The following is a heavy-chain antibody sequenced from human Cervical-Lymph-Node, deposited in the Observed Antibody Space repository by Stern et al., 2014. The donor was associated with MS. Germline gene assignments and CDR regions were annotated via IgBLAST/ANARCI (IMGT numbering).Heavy chain of an antibody. V-gene: IGHV4-39*01. CDR1: GGSISSSSYY. J-gene: IGHJ6*02. D-gene: IGHD2/OR15-2a*01. CDR2: MDYSGSI. Sequence: QLQLQESGPGLVKPSETLSLTCTVSGGSISSSSYYWDWIRQPPGKGLEWIGSMDYSGSIHYNPSLKSRVTISVDPSKKQFSLKRSSVTAADTALYYCATLNRIKGMDVWGQGTTVTVSS. CDR3: ATLNRIKGMDV.